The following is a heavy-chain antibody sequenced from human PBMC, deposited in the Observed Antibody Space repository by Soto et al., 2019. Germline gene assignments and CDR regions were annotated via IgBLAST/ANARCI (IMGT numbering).Heavy chain of an antibody. J-gene: IGHJ5*02. Sequence: ASVKVSCKASRYTFTAYDIYWVRQAPGQGLEWMGWIKPDSGGTNYAQNFQGRVTMTRDTSINTAYMELTNLISDDTAVYYCARRSSTWLNAIKFDPWGQGTLVTVSS. CDR1: RYTFTAYD. CDR2: IKPDSGGT. CDR3: ARRSSTWLNAIKFDP. D-gene: IGHD2-2*01. V-gene: IGHV1-2*02.